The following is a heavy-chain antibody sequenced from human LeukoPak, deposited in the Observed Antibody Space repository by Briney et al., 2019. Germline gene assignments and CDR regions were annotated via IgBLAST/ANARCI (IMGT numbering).Heavy chain of an antibody. J-gene: IGHJ4*02. CDR1: GFTFSSYS. CDR3: AKDTRSPMVRGVIINYFDY. Sequence: GGSLRLSCAASGFTFSSYSMNWVRQAPGKGLEWVAVISYDGSNEFYADSVKGRFTITRDNSKNTLYLQMNSLKAEDTAVYYCAKDTRSPMVRGVIINYFDYWGRGTLVTVSS. CDR2: ISYDGSNE. V-gene: IGHV3-30*18. D-gene: IGHD3-10*01.